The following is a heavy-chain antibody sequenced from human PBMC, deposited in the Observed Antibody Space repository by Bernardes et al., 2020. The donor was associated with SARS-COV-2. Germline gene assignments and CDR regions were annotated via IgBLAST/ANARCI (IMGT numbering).Heavy chain of an antibody. CDR3: ARGVGYSNYAF. V-gene: IGHV4-59*01. CDR2: IYNSGST. D-gene: IGHD4-4*01. CDR1: GGSISSYS. Sequence: SETLSLTCTVSGGSISSYSWGWIRQPPGKGLEWIGYIYNSGSTNYNPSLESRVTISIDTSKNQFSLKLSSVTAADTAVYYCARGVGYSNYAFWGQGTMVTVSS. J-gene: IGHJ4*02.